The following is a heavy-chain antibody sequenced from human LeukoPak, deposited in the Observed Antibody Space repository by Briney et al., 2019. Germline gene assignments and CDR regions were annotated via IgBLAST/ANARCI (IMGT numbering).Heavy chain of an antibody. CDR3: ARVGGSSGWSENDYFDY. Sequence: PSETLSLTCTVSGDSIDSYYWSWIRQPPGEGLEWIGYIYYRGTTSYNPFVKSRDTISVDTSKNQFSLKLSSVTAADTAVYYCARVGGSSGWSENDYFDYWGQGTLVTVSS. V-gene: IGHV4-59*01. CDR2: IYYRGTT. D-gene: IGHD6-19*01. J-gene: IGHJ4*02. CDR1: GDSIDSYY.